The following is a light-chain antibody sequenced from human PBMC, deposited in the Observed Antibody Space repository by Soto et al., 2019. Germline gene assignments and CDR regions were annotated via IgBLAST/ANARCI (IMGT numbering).Light chain of an antibody. CDR1: SSNIGAGYE. CDR3: QSYDRGLTAYV. Sequence: QSVLTQPPSVSGAPGQRVTISCTGTSSNIGAGYEVHWYHQLPGTAPKFLVSGNDNRPSGVPDRLSASKSGTSGSLAFTDLQAEDEGHYYCQSYDRGLTAYVFGTGTQLTVL. J-gene: IGLJ1*01. CDR2: GND. V-gene: IGLV1-40*01.